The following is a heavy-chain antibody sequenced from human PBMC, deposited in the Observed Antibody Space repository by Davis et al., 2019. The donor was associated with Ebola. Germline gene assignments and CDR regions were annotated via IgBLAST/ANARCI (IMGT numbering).Heavy chain of an antibody. Sequence: GESLKISCKGSGYDFYGYWIGWVRQVPGKGLEWMGIMYPDDSQTRYSPSFQGQVTMSADKSISTAYLQWSSLTSSDTATYYCARFNGGKIKDNRFEPWGQGTVVIVSS. J-gene: IGHJ5*02. V-gene: IGHV5-51*01. CDR2: MYPDDSQT. CDR3: ARFNGGKIKDNRFEP. D-gene: IGHD1-14*01. CDR1: GYDFYGYW.